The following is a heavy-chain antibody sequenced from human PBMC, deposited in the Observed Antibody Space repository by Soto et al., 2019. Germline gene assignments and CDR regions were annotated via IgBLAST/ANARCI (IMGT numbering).Heavy chain of an antibody. V-gene: IGHV3-33*01. CDR1: GFTFSGHA. D-gene: IGHD6-19*01. CDR2: IWYDGSNK. Sequence: QVQVVESGGGVVQPGRSLRLSCTASGFTFSGHAMHWVRQPPGKGLEWVAQIWYDGSNKYYADSVKGRFTISRDNFKNGLYVQMDRLSVEETAVYYCARDGQSLAPYALYVWGQGTSVTVSS. CDR3: ARDGQSLAPYALYV. J-gene: IGHJ6*02.